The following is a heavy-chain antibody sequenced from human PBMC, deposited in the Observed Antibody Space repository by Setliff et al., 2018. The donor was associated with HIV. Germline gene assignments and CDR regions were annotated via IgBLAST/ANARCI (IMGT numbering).Heavy chain of an antibody. Sequence: GSLRLSCVGSGFMFNDYGMSWVRQAPGKGLEWVASISPDGNRNYCVGSVKGRFTISRDNAKNSLYLQMNSLRAEDTAVYYCARVWLGNSGVYYFDYWGQGTLVTVS. D-gene: IGHD6-19*01. CDR1: GFMFNDYG. CDR2: ISPDGNRN. V-gene: IGHV3-7*01. J-gene: IGHJ4*02. CDR3: ARVWLGNSGVYYFDY.